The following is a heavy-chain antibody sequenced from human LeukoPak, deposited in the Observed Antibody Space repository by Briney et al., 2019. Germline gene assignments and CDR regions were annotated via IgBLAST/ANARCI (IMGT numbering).Heavy chain of an antibody. CDR1: GGSFSGYY. CDR2: INHSGST. Sequence: SETLSLTCAVYGGSFSGYYWSWIRQPPGKGLEWIGEINHSGSTNYNPSLKSRVTISVDTSKNQFSLRLNSVTAADTAVYYCARGRDSRGYQFMGFDSWGQGTLVTVSS. J-gene: IGHJ4*02. V-gene: IGHV4-34*01. CDR3: ARGRDSRGYQFMGFDS. D-gene: IGHD3-22*01.